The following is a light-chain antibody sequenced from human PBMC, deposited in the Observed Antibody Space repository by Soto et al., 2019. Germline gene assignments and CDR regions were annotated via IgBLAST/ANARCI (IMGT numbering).Light chain of an antibody. Sequence: QPVLTQSPSASDSLGASVKLTCTLSSGHSSYAIAWHQQQPEKGPRYLMKLNSDGSHSKGDGIPDRFSGSSSGAERYLTISSLQSEDEADYYCQTWGTGVFGGGTKVTVL. CDR2: LNSDGSH. CDR3: QTWGTGV. J-gene: IGLJ2*01. V-gene: IGLV4-69*01. CDR1: SGHSSYA.